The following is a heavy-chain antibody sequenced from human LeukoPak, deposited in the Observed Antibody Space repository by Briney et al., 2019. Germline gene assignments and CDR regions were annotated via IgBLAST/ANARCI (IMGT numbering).Heavy chain of an antibody. Sequence: ASVKVSCKASGYTFTSYDINWVRQATGQGLEWMGWMNPNSGNTGYAQKFQGRVTMTRNTSISTAYMELSSLRSEDTAVYYCAGSMVRGAVYYYYGMDVWGQGTTVTVSS. CDR1: GYTFTSYD. V-gene: IGHV1-8*01. D-gene: IGHD3-10*01. CDR3: AGSMVRGAVYYYYGMDV. J-gene: IGHJ6*02. CDR2: MNPNSGNT.